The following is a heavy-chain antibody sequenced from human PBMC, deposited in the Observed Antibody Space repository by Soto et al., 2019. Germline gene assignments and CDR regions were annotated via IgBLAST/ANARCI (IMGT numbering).Heavy chain of an antibody. V-gene: IGHV4-59*01. J-gene: IGHJ6*02. CDR2: IHYSGST. Sequence: QVQLQESGPGLVEPSETLSLTCTVSGGSISSDYWSWIRQPPGKGLEWIGYIHYSGSTNYNPSLKRRXTIXIXTSKNQFSLKLTSVTAADTAVYYCARGRDHSGGMDVWGQGTTVTVSS. CDR1: GGSISSDY. D-gene: IGHD2-21*01. CDR3: ARGRDHSGGMDV.